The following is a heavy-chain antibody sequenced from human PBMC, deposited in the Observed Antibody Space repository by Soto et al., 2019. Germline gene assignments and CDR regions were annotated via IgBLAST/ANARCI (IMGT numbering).Heavy chain of an antibody. CDR3: ARGRDKITIFGVGTYYFDY. CDR2: IWYDGSNK. V-gene: IGHV3-33*01. D-gene: IGHD3-3*01. CDR1: GFTFSSYG. Sequence: QVQLVESGGGVVQPGRSLRLSCAASGFTFSSYGMHWVRQAPGKGLEWVAVIWYDGSNKYYADSVKGRFTISRDNSKNTLYLQKNSLRAEDTAVYYCARGRDKITIFGVGTYYFDYWGQGTLVTVSS. J-gene: IGHJ4*02.